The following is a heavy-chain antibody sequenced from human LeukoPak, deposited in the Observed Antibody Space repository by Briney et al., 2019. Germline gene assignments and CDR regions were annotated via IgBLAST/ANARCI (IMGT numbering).Heavy chain of an antibody. D-gene: IGHD4-17*01. CDR2: IKSRTDGGTA. CDR3: TTDPTVATPGGAFDI. Sequence: PGRSLRLSCTASGFTFGDYAMSWFRQAPEKGLEWVGRIKSRTDGGTADYAALVKGRFTISRDDSKNTLYLQMNSLKTEDTAVYYCTTDPTVATPGGAFDIWGQGTMVSVSS. CDR1: GFTFGDYA. J-gene: IGHJ3*02. V-gene: IGHV3-15*01.